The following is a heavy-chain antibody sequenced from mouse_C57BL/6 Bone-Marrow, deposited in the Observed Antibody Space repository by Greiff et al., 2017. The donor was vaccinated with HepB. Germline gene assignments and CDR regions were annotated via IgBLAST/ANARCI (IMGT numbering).Heavy chain of an antibody. CDR2: IYPRSGNT. Sequence: QVQLQQSGAELARPGASVKLSCKASGYTFTSYGISWVKQRTGQGLEWIGEIYPRSGNTYYNEKFKGKATLTAVKSSSTAYMELRSLTSEDSAVYFCARWGSIYAMDYWGQGTSVTVSS. CDR3: ARWGSIYAMDY. J-gene: IGHJ4*01. CDR1: GYTFTSYG. V-gene: IGHV1-81*01. D-gene: IGHD1-1*01.